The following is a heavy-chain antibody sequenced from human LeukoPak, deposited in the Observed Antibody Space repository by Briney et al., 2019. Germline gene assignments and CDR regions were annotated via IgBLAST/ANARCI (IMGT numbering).Heavy chain of an antibody. CDR2: ISGSGGST. CDR1: GFTFSSYA. Sequence: PGGSLRLSCAASGFTFSSYAMSWVRQAPGKGLEWVSAISGSGGSTYYADSVKGRFTISRDNSKNTLYLQMNSLRAEDTAVYYCAKYPGVGPKYYYYYGMDVWGQGTTATVSS. J-gene: IGHJ6*02. D-gene: IGHD1-26*01. V-gene: IGHV3-23*01. CDR3: AKYPGVGPKYYYYYGMDV.